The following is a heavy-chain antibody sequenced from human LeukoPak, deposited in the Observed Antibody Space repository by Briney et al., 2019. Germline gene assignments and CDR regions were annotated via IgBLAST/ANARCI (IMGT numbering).Heavy chain of an antibody. CDR2: IRYDGSNK. CDR3: ARARKSGGITMIRGVKDRGWFDP. Sequence: PGGSLRLSCAASGFTFSNYGMHWVRQAPGKGLEWVAFIRYDGSNKSCADSVKRRFTISRDNSKNTLYLQMNSLRAEDTAVYYCARARKSGGITMIRGVKDRGWFDPWGQGTLVTVSS. V-gene: IGHV3-30*02. CDR1: GFTFSNYG. J-gene: IGHJ5*02. D-gene: IGHD3-10*01.